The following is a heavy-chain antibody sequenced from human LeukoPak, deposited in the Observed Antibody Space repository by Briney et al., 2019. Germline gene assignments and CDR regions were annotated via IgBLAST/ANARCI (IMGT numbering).Heavy chain of an antibody. V-gene: IGHV3-23*01. Sequence: GGSLRLSCTASGFTFNNYAMTWVRQAPGKGLEWVSAITGSGAYTNYADSVKGRFTISRDNSKNTIYLQMNSLRAEDTAIYYCAKLCSRHDYGTGCYMDVWGKGTTVTVSS. J-gene: IGHJ6*03. D-gene: IGHD4-17*01. CDR1: GFTFNNYA. CDR2: ITGSGAYT. CDR3: AKLCSRHDYGTGCYMDV.